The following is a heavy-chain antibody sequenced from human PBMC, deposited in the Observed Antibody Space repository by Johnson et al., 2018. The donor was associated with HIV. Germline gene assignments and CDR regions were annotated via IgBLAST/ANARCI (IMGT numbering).Heavy chain of an antibody. V-gene: IGHV3-30*04. J-gene: IGHJ3*01. CDR2: TSYDGSNK. D-gene: IGHD2-21*01. CDR3: ARSIIAREAFDV. CDR1: GFTFNSYA. Sequence: QVQLVESGGGLVQPGGSLRLSCAASGFTFNSYAMHWVRQAPGKGLEWVALTSYDGSNKYYADSVKGRFSISRDTSTNTLYLQVNSLRAEDTAVYYCARSIIAREAFDVWGQGTMVTVSS.